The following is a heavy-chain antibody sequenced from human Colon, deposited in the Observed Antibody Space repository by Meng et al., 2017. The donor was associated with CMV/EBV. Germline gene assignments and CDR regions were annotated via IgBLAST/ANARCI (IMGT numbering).Heavy chain of an antibody. J-gene: IGHJ4*02. CDR1: GYTFTSYG. D-gene: IGHD3-22*01. CDR3: ARERSDYDSSGYYYGGDYFDY. V-gene: IGHV1-18*01. Sequence: ASVKVSCKASGYTFTSYGISWVRQAPGQGLEWMGWISAYNGNTNYAQKLQGRVTMTTDTSTSTAYMELRSLRSDDTAVYYCARERSDYDSSGYYYGGDYFDYWGQRTLVTVSS. CDR2: ISAYNGNT.